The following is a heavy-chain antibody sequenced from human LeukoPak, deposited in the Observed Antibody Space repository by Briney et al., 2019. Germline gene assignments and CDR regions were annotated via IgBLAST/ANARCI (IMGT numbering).Heavy chain of an antibody. CDR2: IESDGTTV. J-gene: IGHJ4*02. CDR1: GFSFRKYW. V-gene: IGHV3-74*01. CDR3: AANFETFG. Sequence: PGESIRLSCAASGFSFRKYWMHWVRQPPGKGLLWVSRIESDGTTVNYADSVRGRFTISRDNAKNTLYLQMDNLRAEDTAVYYCAANFETFGWGRGTLVTVSS. D-gene: IGHD2/OR15-2a*01.